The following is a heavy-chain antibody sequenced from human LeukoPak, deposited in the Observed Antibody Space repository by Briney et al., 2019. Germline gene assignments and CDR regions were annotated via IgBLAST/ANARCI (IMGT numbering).Heavy chain of an antibody. Sequence: SETLSLTCTVSGVSVSSGSYDWGWIRQPPGKGLEWIGYIYYSGSTNYNPSLKSQVTISVDTSKNQFSLKLSSVTAADTAVYYCASGAAAGTNDYWGQGTLVTVSS. CDR1: GVSVSSGSYD. D-gene: IGHD6-13*01. V-gene: IGHV4-61*01. J-gene: IGHJ4*02. CDR2: IYYSGST. CDR3: ASGAAAGTNDY.